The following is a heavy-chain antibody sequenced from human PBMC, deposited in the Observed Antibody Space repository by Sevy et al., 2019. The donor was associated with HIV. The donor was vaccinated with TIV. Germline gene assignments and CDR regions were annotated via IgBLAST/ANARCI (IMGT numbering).Heavy chain of an antibody. Sequence: GGSLRLSFEASGFTFSSYAMHWVRQAPGKGLEWVAVISYDEIHKDYADSVKGRFTISREISKNTLYLQMNSLRAEDTAVYYCARDLPHLLPWELSRGSDYWGQGTLVTVSS. J-gene: IGHJ4*02. CDR2: ISYDEIHK. CDR3: ARDLPHLLPWELSRGSDY. D-gene: IGHD1-26*01. CDR1: GFTFSSYA. V-gene: IGHV3-30*04.